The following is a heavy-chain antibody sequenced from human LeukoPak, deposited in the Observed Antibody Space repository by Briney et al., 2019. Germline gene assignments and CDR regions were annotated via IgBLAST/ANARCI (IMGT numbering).Heavy chain of an antibody. Sequence: GGSLRLSCAASGFTFSTYWMHWVRQTPGEGLVWVSGINSDGSRTPYADSVKGRFTISRDNAKNTLYLEMNSLRAEDTAVYYCAREEDCFDSWGQGNLVTVSS. CDR2: INSDGSRT. V-gene: IGHV3-74*01. J-gene: IGHJ4*02. CDR1: GFTFSTYW. CDR3: AREEDCFDS. D-gene: IGHD2/OR15-2a*01.